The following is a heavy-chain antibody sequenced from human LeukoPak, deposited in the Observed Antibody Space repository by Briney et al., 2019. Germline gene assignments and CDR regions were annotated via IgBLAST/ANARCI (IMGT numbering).Heavy chain of an antibody. J-gene: IGHJ4*02. Sequence: SETLSLTCAVYGGSFSGYYWSWIRQPPGKGLEWIGEINHSGSTNYNPSLKSRVTISVDTSKNQFSLKLSSVTAADTAVYYCASGGYISSSSPFDYWGQGTLVTVSS. CDR1: GGSFSGYY. CDR2: INHSGST. V-gene: IGHV4-34*01. CDR3: ASGGYISSSSPFDY. D-gene: IGHD6-6*01.